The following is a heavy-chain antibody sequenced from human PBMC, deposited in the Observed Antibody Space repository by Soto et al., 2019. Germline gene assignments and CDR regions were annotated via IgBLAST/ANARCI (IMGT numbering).Heavy chain of an antibody. J-gene: IGHJ5*02. CDR3: AREPIAARSSGYWFDP. D-gene: IGHD6-6*01. Sequence: ASVKVSCKASGGTFSSYAISWVRQAPGQGLEWMGGIIPIFGTANYAQKFQGRVTITADKSTSTAYMELSSLRSEDTAVYYCAREPIAARSSGYWFDPWGQGTLVTVSS. CDR1: GGTFSSYA. V-gene: IGHV1-69*06. CDR2: IIPIFGTA.